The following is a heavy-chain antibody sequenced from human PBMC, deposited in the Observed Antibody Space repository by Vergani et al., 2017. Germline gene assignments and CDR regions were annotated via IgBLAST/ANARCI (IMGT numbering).Heavy chain of an antibody. Sequence: EVQLVQSGAEVKKPGESLKISCKGSGYSFTSYWIGWVRQMPGKGLEWMGIIYPGDSDTRYSPSFQGQVTISADKSISTAYLQWSSLKASDTALYYWARAGYGGNPADNWFDPWGQGTLVTVSS. V-gene: IGHV5-51*01. CDR1: GYSFTSYW. D-gene: IGHD4-23*01. CDR2: IYPGDSDT. CDR3: ARAGYGGNPADNWFDP. J-gene: IGHJ5*02.